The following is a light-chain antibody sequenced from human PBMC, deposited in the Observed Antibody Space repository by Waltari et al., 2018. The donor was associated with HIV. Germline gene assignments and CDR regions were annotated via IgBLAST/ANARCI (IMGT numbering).Light chain of an antibody. Sequence: QSVLTQPPSASGTPGQRVTISCSGSISDIGSNTVNWYQQLPGTAPKLLIYSNDHRPSGVPDRFSGSKSGTSAAPAISGLRSEDEADYDCATWDDSLDGPMFGGGTKLTVL. CDR1: ISDIGSNT. CDR2: SND. CDR3: ATWDDSLDGPM. J-gene: IGLJ3*02. V-gene: IGLV1-44*01.